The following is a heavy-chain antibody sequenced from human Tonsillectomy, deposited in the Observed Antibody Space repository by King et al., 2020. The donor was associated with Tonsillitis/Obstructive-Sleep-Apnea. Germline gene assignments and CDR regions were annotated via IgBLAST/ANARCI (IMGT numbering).Heavy chain of an antibody. J-gene: IGHJ6*03. Sequence: QLVQSGPEVKKPGPSVKVSCKASGFTFTSSAVQWVRQARGQRLEGIGWIVVGSGNTNNAQKFQERVTITREMSTSTAYMELSSLRSEVTAVYYCAADPRVDWGSDYYYYMDVWGKGTTVTVSS. CDR1: GFTFTSSA. CDR2: IVVGSGNT. CDR3: AADPRVDWGSDYYYYMDV. V-gene: IGHV1-58*01. D-gene: IGHD3-16*01.